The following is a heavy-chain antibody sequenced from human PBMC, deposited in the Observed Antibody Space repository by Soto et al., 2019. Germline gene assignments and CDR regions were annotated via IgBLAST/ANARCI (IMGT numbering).Heavy chain of an antibody. D-gene: IGHD5-18*01. CDR1: GGSFSGYY. V-gene: IGHV4-34*01. CDR2: INHSGST. Sequence: QVQLQQWGAGLLKPSETLSLTCAVYGGSFSGYYWSWIRQPPGKGLEWIGEINHSGSTNYNPSLKSRVTISVDTSKNQFSLKRSSVTAADTAVYYCARGRPRGYSYGYQPYWGQGTLVTVSS. J-gene: IGHJ4*02. CDR3: ARGRPRGYSYGYQPY.